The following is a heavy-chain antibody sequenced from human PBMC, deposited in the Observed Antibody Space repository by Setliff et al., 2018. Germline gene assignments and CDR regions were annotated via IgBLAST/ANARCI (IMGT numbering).Heavy chain of an antibody. J-gene: IGHJ4*02. CDR2: LFHTGTP. CDR3: ARHLWGRWMATSSDYFDY. Sequence: PSETLSLTCTVSGYSITSGYYWGWIRQSPGKGLEWLGSLFHTGTPYYNPSLQSRLTMSVDTSNNQFSSKLNSVTADDAAVYYCARHLWGRWMATSSDYFDYWGQGSLVTVSS. V-gene: IGHV4-38-2*02. CDR1: GYSITSGYY. D-gene: IGHD5-12*01.